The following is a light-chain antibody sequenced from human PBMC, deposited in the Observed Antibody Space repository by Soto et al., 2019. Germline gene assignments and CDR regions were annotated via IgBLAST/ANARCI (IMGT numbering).Light chain of an antibody. CDR2: GNK. Sequence: QSVVTQPPSVSGAPGQRVTISCTGSSSNIGADYDVHWYQHFPGRAPKLLIYGNKNRPSGVPDRFSGTKSGTSASPDITGLQAEDEADYYCQSFDTRLNTVVFGGGTKLTVL. CDR1: SSNIGADYD. V-gene: IGLV1-40*01. J-gene: IGLJ2*01. CDR3: QSFDTRLNTVV.